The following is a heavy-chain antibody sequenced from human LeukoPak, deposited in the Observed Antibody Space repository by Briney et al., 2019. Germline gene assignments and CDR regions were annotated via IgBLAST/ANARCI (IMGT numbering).Heavy chain of an antibody. D-gene: IGHD4-17*01. CDR3: ARDRFGDYTFDN. CDR1: GFTFSDYY. CDR2: ISSSGSTI. J-gene: IGHJ4*02. Sequence: GGSLRLSCAASGFTFSDYYMSWIRQAPGKGLEWVSYISSSGSTIYYADSVKGRFSISRDNAKNSLYLQMISLRVEDTAVYYCARDRFGDYTFDNWGQGTLVTVSS. V-gene: IGHV3-11*04.